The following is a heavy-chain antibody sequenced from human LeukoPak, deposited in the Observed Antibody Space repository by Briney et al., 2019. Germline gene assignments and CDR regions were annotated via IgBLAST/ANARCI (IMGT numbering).Heavy chain of an antibody. D-gene: IGHD3-22*01. Sequence: PGGSLRLSCAASGFTVSSNYMSWVRQAPGKGLEWVSVIYSGGSTYYADSVKGRFTISRDHSKNTLYLQMNSLRAEDTAVYYCARSYYYDSSFDYWGQGTLVTVSS. CDR3: ARSYYYDSSFDY. CDR2: IYSGGST. J-gene: IGHJ4*02. V-gene: IGHV3-53*01. CDR1: GFTVSSNY.